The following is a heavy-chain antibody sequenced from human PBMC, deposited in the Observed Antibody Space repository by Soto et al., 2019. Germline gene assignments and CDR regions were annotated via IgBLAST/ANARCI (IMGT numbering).Heavy chain of an antibody. J-gene: IGHJ4*02. D-gene: IGHD3-16*01. CDR3: ANDLLWGQSDY. CDR1: GFTFSRYW. V-gene: IGHV3-74*03. Sequence: EVQLVESGGGLVQPGGSLRLSCAVSGFTFSRYWMHWFRQDPGNGLVWVSSINTDGTNTQYADSVRGRFTVSRDNAKHTVYLQMISLISEDTAVYYCANDLLWGQSDYWGQGTLVVVSS. CDR2: INTDGTNT.